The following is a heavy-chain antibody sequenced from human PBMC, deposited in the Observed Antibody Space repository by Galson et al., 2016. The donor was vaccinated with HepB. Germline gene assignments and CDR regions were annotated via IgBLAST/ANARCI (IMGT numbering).Heavy chain of an antibody. CDR3: VRDRGYAFPLDY. D-gene: IGHD2-15*01. Sequence: SETLSLTCTVSGASISRSTYYWGWIRQPPGKELEWIGSIYNSGSTYYNPSLKSRVTISVDTSENQFSLRLNSVTAADTAVYYCVRDRGYAFPLDYWGQGTLVTVSS. CDR1: GASISRSTYY. CDR2: IYNSGST. J-gene: IGHJ4*02. V-gene: IGHV4-39*07.